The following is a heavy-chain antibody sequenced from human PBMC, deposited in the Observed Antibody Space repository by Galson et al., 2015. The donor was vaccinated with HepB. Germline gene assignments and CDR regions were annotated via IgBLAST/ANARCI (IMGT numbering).Heavy chain of an antibody. CDR2: IDPSDSYT. CDR1: GYSFTSYW. J-gene: IGHJ5*02. CDR3: ARLAVGSSSWGWFDP. V-gene: IGHV5-10-1*01. D-gene: IGHD6-13*01. Sequence: QSGAEVKKPGESLRISCKGSGYSFTSYWISWVRQMPGKGLEWMGRIDPSDSYTNYSPSFQGHVTISADKSISTAYLQWSSLKASDTAMYYCARLAVGSSSWGWFDPWGQGTLVTVSS.